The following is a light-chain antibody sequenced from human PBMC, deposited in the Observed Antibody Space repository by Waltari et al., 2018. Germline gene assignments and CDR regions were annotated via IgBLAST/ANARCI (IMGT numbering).Light chain of an antibody. CDR3: QVWDSDGDYVV. V-gene: IGLV3-21*02. CDR2: DDT. J-gene: IGLJ2*01. Sequence: SYVLTQQPSVSVAPGQTARITCGGSDIGDKRVHWYQHKTGQAPLLVVYDDTDRPSGIPGRISGSNSGYTATLSITRVEAGDEADYYCQVWDSDGDYVVFGGGTKLIVL. CDR1: DIGDKR.